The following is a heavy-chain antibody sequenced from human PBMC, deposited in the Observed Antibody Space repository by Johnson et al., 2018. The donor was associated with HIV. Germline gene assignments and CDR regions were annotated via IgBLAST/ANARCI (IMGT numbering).Heavy chain of an antibody. CDR3: ARDQGSGWYSLHAFDI. Sequence: VQLVESGGGLVQPGGSLRLSCAASGFTFSSYCMSWIRQAPGKGLEWVSDISSGGSTIYYAYSVKGRFTISRDNAKNSLYLQMNSLRAEDTAVYYCARDQGSGWYSLHAFDIWGQGTMVTVSS. CDR2: ISSGGSTI. D-gene: IGHD6-19*01. J-gene: IGHJ3*02. V-gene: IGHV3-11*04. CDR1: GFTFSSYC.